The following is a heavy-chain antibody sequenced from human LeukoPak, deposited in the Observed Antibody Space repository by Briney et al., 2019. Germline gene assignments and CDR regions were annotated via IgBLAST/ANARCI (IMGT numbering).Heavy chain of an antibody. CDR1: GFTFSSSA. Sequence: PGGSLRLSCAASGFTFSSSAMSWVRRANGEGGAWVSAIRGIGGNTYYADSGKGRFNISRDNSKNTLYLQMNSLRAEDTAVYYCAKLLGSYYSEAADYWGQGTLVTVFS. V-gene: IGHV3-23*01. CDR2: IRGIGGNT. D-gene: IGHD1-26*01. J-gene: IGHJ4*02. CDR3: AKLLGSYYSEAADY.